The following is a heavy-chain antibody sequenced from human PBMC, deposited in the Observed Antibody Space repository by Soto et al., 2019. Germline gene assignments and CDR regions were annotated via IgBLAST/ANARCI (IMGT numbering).Heavy chain of an antibody. D-gene: IGHD5-12*01. V-gene: IGHV3-33*01. CDR2: IWYDGSNK. CDR3: ARDFYLDRDGYNLADY. J-gene: IGHJ4*02. Sequence: GGSLRLSCAASGFTFSSYGMHWVRQAPGKGLEWVAVIWYDGSNKYYADSVKGRFTISRDNSKNTLYLQMNSLRAEDTAVYYCARDFYLDRDGYNLADYWGQGTLVTVSS. CDR1: GFTFSSYG.